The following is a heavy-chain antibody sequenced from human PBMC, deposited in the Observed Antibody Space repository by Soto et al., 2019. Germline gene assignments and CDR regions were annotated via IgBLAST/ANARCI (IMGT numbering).Heavy chain of an antibody. J-gene: IGHJ6*02. V-gene: IGHV5-51*01. CDR1: GYAFPSYW. CDR3: VRRALTFVRGVIRSYHGLDV. CDR2: FYPGDSDT. D-gene: IGHD3-10*01. Sequence: PGESLKISCKGSGYAFPSYWIGWVRQTPGKSLERMGIFYPGDSDTRYSPSFQGQVTISADNSISTTYLQWSSLKASDTATYYCVRRALTFVRGVIRSYHGLDVWGQGTTVTVSS.